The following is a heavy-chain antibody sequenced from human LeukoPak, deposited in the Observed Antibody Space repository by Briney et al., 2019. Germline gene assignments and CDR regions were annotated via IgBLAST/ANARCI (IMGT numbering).Heavy chain of an antibody. Sequence: ASVKVSCKASGGTFSSYAISWVRQAPGQGLEWMGRIIPIFGTANYAQKFQGRVTITTDESTSTAYMELSSLRSEDTAVYYCARDGYYYDSSGYFPPDYWGQGTLVTVSS. J-gene: IGHJ4*02. CDR1: GGTFSSYA. CDR3: ARDGYYYDSSGYFPPDY. CDR2: IIPIFGTA. D-gene: IGHD3-22*01. V-gene: IGHV1-69*05.